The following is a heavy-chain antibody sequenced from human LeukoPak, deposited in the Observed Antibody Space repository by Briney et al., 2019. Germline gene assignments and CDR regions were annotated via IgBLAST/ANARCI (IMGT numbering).Heavy chain of an antibody. CDR2: IKPDGSEK. CDR1: GFTFSSYW. D-gene: IGHD6-13*01. J-gene: IGHJ6*02. Sequence: GGSLRLSFAASGFTFSSYWMSWVRQAPGKGLEWVANIKPDGSEKYYVDSVKGRFTISRDSAKNSLHLQMNSLRAEDTAVYYCARDLDSSSSDYYYYYGMDVWGQGTTVTVSS. CDR3: ARDLDSSSSDYYYYYGMDV. V-gene: IGHV3-7*01.